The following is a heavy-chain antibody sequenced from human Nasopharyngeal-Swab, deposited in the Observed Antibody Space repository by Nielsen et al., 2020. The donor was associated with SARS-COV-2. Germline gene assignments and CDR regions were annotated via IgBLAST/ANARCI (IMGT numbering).Heavy chain of an antibody. CDR1: GFTFSSYG. Sequence: GESLKISCAASGFTFSSYGMHWVRQAPGKGLEWVAVIWYDGSNKYYADSVKGRFTISRDNAKNSLYLQMNSLRDEDTAVYYCARAQQAYCGGDCYPHYYGMDVWGQGTTVTVSS. J-gene: IGHJ6*02. D-gene: IGHD2-21*02. CDR3: ARAQQAYCGGDCYPHYYGMDV. V-gene: IGHV3-33*01. CDR2: IWYDGSNK.